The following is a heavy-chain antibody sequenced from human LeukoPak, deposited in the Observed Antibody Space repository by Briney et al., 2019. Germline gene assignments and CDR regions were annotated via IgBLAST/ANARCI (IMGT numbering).Heavy chain of an antibody. J-gene: IGHJ6*03. CDR2: IYSTGST. CDR1: GGSISSGAYY. D-gene: IGHD4-17*01. CDR3: ARETSVSTIDYYYYYMDV. Sequence: PSETLSLTCIVSGGSISSGAYYWAWIRQPPGKGLEWIGSIYSTGSTYKNPSLKSRVTISIDTSKNQFSLKLSSVTAADTAVYYCARETSVSTIDYYYYYMDVWGKGTTVTISS. V-gene: IGHV4-39*02.